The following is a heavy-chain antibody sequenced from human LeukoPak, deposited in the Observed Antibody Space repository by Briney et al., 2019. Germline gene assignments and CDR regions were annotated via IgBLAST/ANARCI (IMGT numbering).Heavy chain of an antibody. CDR1: GYTFTSYY. CDR3: ARSRPAQLLDY. CDR2: INPSGGST. Sequence: ASVKVSCKASGYTFTSYYMHWVRQAPGQGLEWMGIINPSGGSTSYAQKFQGRVTMTRDTSKNQFSLKLTSVTAADTAVYYCARSRPAQLLDYWGQGTLVTVSS. D-gene: IGHD5-18*01. J-gene: IGHJ4*02. V-gene: IGHV1-46*01.